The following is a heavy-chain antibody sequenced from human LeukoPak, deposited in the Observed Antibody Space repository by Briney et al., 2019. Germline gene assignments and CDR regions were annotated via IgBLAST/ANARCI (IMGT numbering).Heavy chain of an antibody. Sequence: ASVKVSCKASGYTFTGYYMHWVRQATGQGLEWMGWMNPNSGNTGYAQKFQGRVTMTRNTSISTAYMELSSLRSEDTAVYYCARCITMVRGVIITSRYNWFDPWGQGTLVTVSS. D-gene: IGHD3-10*01. CDR3: ARCITMVRGVIITSRYNWFDP. CDR1: GYTFTGYY. J-gene: IGHJ5*02. CDR2: MNPNSGNT. V-gene: IGHV1-8*02.